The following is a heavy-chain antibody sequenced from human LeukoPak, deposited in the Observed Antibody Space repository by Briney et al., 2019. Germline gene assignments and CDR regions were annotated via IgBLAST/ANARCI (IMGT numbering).Heavy chain of an antibody. CDR2: INPNSGGT. CDR1: GYTFTGYY. J-gene: IGHJ6*03. Sequence: ASVKVSCKASGYTFTGYYMHWVRQAPGQGLEWMGRINPNSGGTNYAQKFQGRVTMTRDTSISTAYMELSSLRSEDTAVYYCARVGANSYGLDYYYYYMDVWGKGTTVTVSS. D-gene: IGHD5-18*01. CDR3: ARVGANSYGLDYYYYYMDV. V-gene: IGHV1-2*06.